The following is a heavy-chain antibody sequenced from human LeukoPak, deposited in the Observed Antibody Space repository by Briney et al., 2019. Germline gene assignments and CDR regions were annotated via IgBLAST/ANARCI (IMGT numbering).Heavy chain of an antibody. Sequence: GGSLRLSCAASGFTFSSYAMHWVRQAPGKGLEWVAVISYDGSNKYYADSVKGRFTISRDNSKNTLYLQMNSLRAEDTAVYYCARDRAPKYYDYVWGSYLFDYWGPGTLVTVSS. CDR3: ARDRAPKYYDYVWGSYLFDY. J-gene: IGHJ4*02. V-gene: IGHV3-30-3*01. CDR2: ISYDGSNK. CDR1: GFTFSSYA. D-gene: IGHD3-16*02.